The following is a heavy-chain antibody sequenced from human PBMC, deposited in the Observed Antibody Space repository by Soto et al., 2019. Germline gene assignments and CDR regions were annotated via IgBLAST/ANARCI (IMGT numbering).Heavy chain of an antibody. CDR3: ARVRRWFDP. CDR1: GGSISSYY. J-gene: IGHJ5*02. Sequence: SETLSLTCTVSGGSISSYYWSWIRQPPGKGLEWIGYIYYSGSTNYNPSLKSRVTISVDTSKNQFSLKLSSVTAADKAVYYCARVRRWFDPWGQGTLVTVSS. D-gene: IGHD3-3*01. CDR2: IYYSGST. V-gene: IGHV4-59*01.